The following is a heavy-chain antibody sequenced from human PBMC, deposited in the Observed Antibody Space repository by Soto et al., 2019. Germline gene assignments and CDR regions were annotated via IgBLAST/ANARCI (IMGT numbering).Heavy chain of an antibody. V-gene: IGHV3-64D*06. CDR2: IISNGGST. Sequence: XGSLRLSCSASGFTFSSYAMHWVRQAPGKGLEYVSAIISNGGSTYYADSVKGRFTISRDNSKNTLYLQMSSLRAEDTAVYYCVKDEGGSDFWSGYYLYVYYYGMDAWGQGTTVTVSS. J-gene: IGHJ6*02. D-gene: IGHD3-3*01. CDR3: VKDEGGSDFWSGYYLYVYYYGMDA. CDR1: GFTFSSYA.